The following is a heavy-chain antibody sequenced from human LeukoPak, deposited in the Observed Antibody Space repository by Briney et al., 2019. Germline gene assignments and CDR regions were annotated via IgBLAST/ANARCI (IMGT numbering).Heavy chain of an antibody. CDR1: GFTFSSYW. Sequence: PGGSLRLSCAASGFTFSSYWMSWVRQAPGKGLEWVSYISFSTSTIYYADSVKGRFTISRDNAKNALYLQMNSLRAEDTAMYYCARDTHYYGSGSPAFDIWGQGTMVTVSS. CDR2: ISFSTSTI. J-gene: IGHJ3*02. D-gene: IGHD3-10*01. CDR3: ARDTHYYGSGSPAFDI. V-gene: IGHV3-48*01.